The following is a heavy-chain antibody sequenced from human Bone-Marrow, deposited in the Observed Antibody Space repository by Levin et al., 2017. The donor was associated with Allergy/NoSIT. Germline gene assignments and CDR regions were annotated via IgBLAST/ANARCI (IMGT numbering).Heavy chain of an antibody. Sequence: LSLTCAASGFRFSTSAMSWVRQAPGKGLEWVSTITSGDGTYYAASVKGRFTISRDNSRNTLYLQMDSLRDEDAAVYFCARRMAAISYYFDSWGQGTPVTVSS. V-gene: IGHV3-23*01. CDR1: GFRFSTSA. J-gene: IGHJ4*02. CDR2: ITSGDGT. D-gene: IGHD5-24*01. CDR3: ARRMAAISYYFDS.